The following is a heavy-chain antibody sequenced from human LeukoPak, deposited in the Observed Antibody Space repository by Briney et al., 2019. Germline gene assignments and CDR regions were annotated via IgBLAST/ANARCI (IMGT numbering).Heavy chain of an antibody. Sequence: PSETLSLTCTVSGGSITNYYWSWIRQPPGKGLEWVGYIYYSGSTNHNPSLRSRVTISVDTSKNQFSLKLSSVTAADTAVYYCARDRDYYGSGSSYFDYWGQGTLVTVSS. D-gene: IGHD3-10*01. CDR3: ARDRDYYGSGSSYFDY. CDR1: GGSITNYY. CDR2: IYYSGST. V-gene: IGHV4-59*01. J-gene: IGHJ4*02.